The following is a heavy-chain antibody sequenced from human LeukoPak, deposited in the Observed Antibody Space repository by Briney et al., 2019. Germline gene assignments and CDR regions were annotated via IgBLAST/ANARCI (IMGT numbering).Heavy chain of an antibody. CDR1: GFTFSSYS. CDR2: ITSGSSTI. D-gene: IGHD3-3*01. Sequence: SGGSLRLSCAASGFTFSSYSMSWVRQAPGKGLEWVSYITSGSSTIYYPDSVKGRFTISRDNAKNSLYLQMNSLRAEDTAVYYCARPLRESGYFYFDYWGQGTLVTVSS. CDR3: ARPLRESGYFYFDY. J-gene: IGHJ4*02. V-gene: IGHV3-48*04.